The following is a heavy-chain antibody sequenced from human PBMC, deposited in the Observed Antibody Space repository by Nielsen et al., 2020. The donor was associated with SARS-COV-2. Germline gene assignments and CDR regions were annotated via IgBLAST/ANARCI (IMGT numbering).Heavy chain of an antibody. V-gene: IGHV5-51*01. J-gene: IGHJ6*02. D-gene: IGHD2-8*02. CDR1: GYSFTSYW. CDR3: ARHPSGAYWLNYYYYGMDV. Sequence: GGSLRLSCKGSGYSFTSYWIGWVRQMPGKGLEWMGIIYPGDSDTRYSPSFQGQVTISADKSISTAYLQWSSLKASDTAMYYCARHPSGAYWLNYYYYGMDVWGQGTTVTVSS. CDR2: IYPGDSDT.